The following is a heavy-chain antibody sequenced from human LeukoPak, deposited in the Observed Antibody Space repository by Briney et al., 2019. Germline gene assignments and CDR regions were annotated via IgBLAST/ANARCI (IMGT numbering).Heavy chain of an antibody. CDR3: AKDRANYYDSSGYYEH. CDR1: GFYFDDYA. Sequence: SLRLSCAASGFYFDDYAMHWVRQAPGKGLEWVSGISWNSGSIGYADSVKGRFTISRDNAKNSLYLQMNSLRAEDTALYYCAKDRANYYDSSGYYEHWGQGTLVTVSS. J-gene: IGHJ4*02. V-gene: IGHV3-9*01. D-gene: IGHD3-22*01. CDR2: ISWNSGSI.